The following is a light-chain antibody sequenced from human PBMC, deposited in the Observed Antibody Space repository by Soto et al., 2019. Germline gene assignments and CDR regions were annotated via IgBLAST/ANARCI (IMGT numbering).Light chain of an antibody. V-gene: IGKV1-5*01. CDR1: QSISSW. CDR2: DAS. CDR3: QQYNSYSPT. J-gene: IGKJ1*01. Sequence: DIQMTQSSSTLPASVGDRVTITCRASQSISSWLAWYQQKPGKAPKLLIYDASSLESGVPSRFSGSGPGTEFTLTISSLQPDDFATYYCQQYNSYSPTFGQGTKVDIK.